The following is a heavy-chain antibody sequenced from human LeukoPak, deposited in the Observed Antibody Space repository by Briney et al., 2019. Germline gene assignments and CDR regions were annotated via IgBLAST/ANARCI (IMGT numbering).Heavy chain of an antibody. J-gene: IGHJ5*02. V-gene: IGHV1-2*06. CDR2: INPNSGGT. D-gene: IGHD5-24*01. Sequence: GASVKVSCKASGYTFTGYYMHWVRQAPGQGLEWMGRINPNSGGTNYAQKFQGRVTMTRDTSISTAYMELSRLRSDDTAVYYCARTTRSGYNLGWFDPWGQGTLVTVSS. CDR3: ARTTRSGYNLGWFDP. CDR1: GYTFTGYY.